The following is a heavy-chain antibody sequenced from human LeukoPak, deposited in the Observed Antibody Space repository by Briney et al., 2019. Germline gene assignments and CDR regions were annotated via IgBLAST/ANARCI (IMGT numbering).Heavy chain of an antibody. V-gene: IGHV4-39*01. CDR2: HYYSGST. J-gene: IGHJ4*02. CDR1: GGSISSGGYY. Sequence: PSETLSLTCTVSGGSISSGGYYWSWIRQPPGKGLEWIGSHYYSGSTYYNPSLKSRVTISVDTSKNHFSLKLNSVTAADTAVYYCARHRAGYHLDWWGQGTLVTVSS. D-gene: IGHD3-9*01. CDR3: ARHRAGYHLDW.